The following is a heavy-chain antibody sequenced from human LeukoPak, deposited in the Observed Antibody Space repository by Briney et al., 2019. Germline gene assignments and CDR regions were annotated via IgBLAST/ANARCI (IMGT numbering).Heavy chain of an antibody. CDR1: GFTFSSYN. J-gene: IGHJ6*03. V-gene: IGHV3-48*01. CDR2: ISSSSSTI. Sequence: GGSLRLSCAASGFTFSSYNMNWVRQAPGKGLEWVSYISSSSSTIYYADSVKGRFTISRDNAKNSLYLQMNSLRAEDTAVYYCARDPYYYYMDVWGKGTTVTVSS. CDR3: ARDPYYYYMDV.